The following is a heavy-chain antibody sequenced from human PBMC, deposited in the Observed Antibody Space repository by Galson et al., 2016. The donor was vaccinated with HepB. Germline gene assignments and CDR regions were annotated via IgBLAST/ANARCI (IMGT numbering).Heavy chain of an antibody. Sequence: SLRLSCAASGFTFSGYTMNWVRQAPGKRLEWVSAISGTGGTTYYADSVQGRFTISRDNSKNTLYLQMNSLGPDDTAVYYCAGESGSSDSGDAFDIWGQGTMVTVS. D-gene: IGHD2-15*01. CDR2: ISGTGGTT. V-gene: IGHV3-23*01. J-gene: IGHJ3*02. CDR1: GFTFSGYT. CDR3: AGESGSSDSGDAFDI.